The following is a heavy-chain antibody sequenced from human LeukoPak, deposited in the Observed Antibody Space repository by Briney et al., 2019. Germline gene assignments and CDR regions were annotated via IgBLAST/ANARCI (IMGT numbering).Heavy chain of an antibody. V-gene: IGHV4-34*01. D-gene: IGHD2/OR15-2a*01. J-gene: IGHJ5*02. Sequence: SETLSLTCAVYGGSFSGYYWSWIRQPPGKGLEWIGEINHSGSTNYNPSLKSRVTISVDTSKNQFSLKLSSVTAADTAVYYCARQNNRRVNWFDPWGQGTLVTVSS. CDR3: ARQNNRRVNWFDP. CDR2: INHSGST. CDR1: GGSFSGYY.